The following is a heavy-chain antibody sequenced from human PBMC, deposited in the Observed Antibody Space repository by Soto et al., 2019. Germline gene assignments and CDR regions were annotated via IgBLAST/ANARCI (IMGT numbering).Heavy chain of an antibody. CDR1: GGSISSYY. Sequence: PSETLSLTCTVSGGSISSYYWSWIRQPPGKGLEWIGSIYYSGSTYYNPSLKSRVTISVDTSKNQFSLKLSSVTAADTAVYYCARPESGGYSYGFDYWGQGTLVTVSS. CDR3: ARPESGGYSYGFDY. V-gene: IGHV4-59*05. D-gene: IGHD5-18*01. CDR2: IYYSGST. J-gene: IGHJ4*02.